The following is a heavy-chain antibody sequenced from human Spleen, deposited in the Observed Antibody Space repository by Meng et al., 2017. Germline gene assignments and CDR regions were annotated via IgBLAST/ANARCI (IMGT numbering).Heavy chain of an antibody. J-gene: IGHJ4*02. CDR3: ARVETATTNPYFDY. Sequence: QVQLQESGPGLVKPSQTLSLTCPVSGGSISSGDYYWSWIRQPPGKGLEWIGYIYYSGSAYYSPSLKSRVTTSVDTSKNQFSLKLSSVTAADTAVYFCARVETATTNPYFDYWGQGTLVTVSS. CDR1: GGSISSGDYY. CDR2: IYYSGSA. D-gene: IGHD5-24*01. V-gene: IGHV4-30-4*01.